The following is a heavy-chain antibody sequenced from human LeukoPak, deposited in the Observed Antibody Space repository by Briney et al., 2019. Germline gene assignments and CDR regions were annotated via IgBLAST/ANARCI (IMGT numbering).Heavy chain of an antibody. CDR3: ARSALTMVRGVFQH. Sequence: GGSLRLSCAASGFTFSSYGMHWVRQAPGKGLEWVAVISYDGSNKYYADSVKGRFTISRDNSKNTLYLQMNSLRAEDTAVYYCARSALTMVRGVFQHWGQGTLVTVSS. V-gene: IGHV3-30*03. D-gene: IGHD3-10*01. J-gene: IGHJ1*01. CDR2: ISYDGSNK. CDR1: GFTFSSYG.